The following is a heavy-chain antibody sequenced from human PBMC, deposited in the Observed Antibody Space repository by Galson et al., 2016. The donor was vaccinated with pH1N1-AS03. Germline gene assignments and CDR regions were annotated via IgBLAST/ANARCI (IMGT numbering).Heavy chain of an antibody. V-gene: IGHV3-30*02. D-gene: IGHD3-3*01. J-gene: IGHJ4*02. CDR2: IRYDESIK. CDR1: GFVFSTSA. Sequence: SLRLSCAASGFVFSTSAIHWVRQSPGKGLEWVAFIRYDESIKNYGDSVKGRFSISRANPTNTVYLEMNTLRPEDTAVYYCVKGGGYSHGFLEYYFDSWGQGTLVTVSS. CDR3: VKGGGYSHGFLEYYFDS.